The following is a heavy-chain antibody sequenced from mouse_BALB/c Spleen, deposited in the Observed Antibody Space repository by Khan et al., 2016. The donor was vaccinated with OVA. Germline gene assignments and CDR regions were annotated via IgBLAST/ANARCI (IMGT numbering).Heavy chain of an antibody. CDR3: ARSTYRYAFAY. V-gene: IGHV3-8*02. Sequence: EVQLQESGPSLVKPSQTLSLTCSVTGVSISSGYWSWIRQFPGNKLEYMGYMIYTGYTAYNPSLKSRLVIIPHTSTNHYYLQLNSVTTEDTATYYCARSTYRYAFAYWGQGTLVTVSA. CDR1: GVSISSGY. J-gene: IGHJ3*01. CDR2: MIYTGYT. D-gene: IGHD2-14*01.